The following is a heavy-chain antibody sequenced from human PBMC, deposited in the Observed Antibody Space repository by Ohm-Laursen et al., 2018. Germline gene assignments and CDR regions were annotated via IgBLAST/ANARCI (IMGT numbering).Heavy chain of an antibody. J-gene: IGHJ4*02. CDR1: GGSISSGGYY. V-gene: IGHV4-39*07. Sequence: PSETLSLTCTVSGGSISSGGYYWNWIRQHPGKGLEWIGTIYHSGSTYYNPSLKSRVTISVDTSKNQFSLKLSSVTAADTAVYYCARMRGSYPDYWGQGTLVTVSS. D-gene: IGHD1-26*01. CDR3: ARMRGSYPDY. CDR2: IYHSGST.